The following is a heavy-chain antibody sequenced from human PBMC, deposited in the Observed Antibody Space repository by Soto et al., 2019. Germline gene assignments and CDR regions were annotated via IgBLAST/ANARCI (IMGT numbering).Heavy chain of an antibody. V-gene: IGHV3-23*01. J-gene: IGHJ4*02. CDR1: GFTFSNYA. CDR2: LNGSGGST. Sequence: RLSCAASGFTFSNYAMTWVRQAPGKGLEWVSGLNGSGGSTSSADSVKGRFAISRGNSKNTLYLQMNSLTAEDTALYYCAADDSRGYYYCQSSYWGQGSLVTVSS. D-gene: IGHD3-22*01. CDR3: AADDSRGYYYCQSSY.